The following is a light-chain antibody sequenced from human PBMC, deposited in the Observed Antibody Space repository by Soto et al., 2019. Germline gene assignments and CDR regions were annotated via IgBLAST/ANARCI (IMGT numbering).Light chain of an antibody. Sequence: QSALTEPPSASGSPGQSVTISCTGTSCNVGGDNYVSWYQHHPGKAPKLIIYGVTKRPSGVPDRFSGSKSGNTASLTVSGLQAEDEADYYCSSYEGIHNVLFGGGTKLTVL. CDR2: GVT. J-gene: IGLJ3*02. CDR3: SSYEGIHNVL. V-gene: IGLV2-8*01. CDR1: SCNVGGDNY.